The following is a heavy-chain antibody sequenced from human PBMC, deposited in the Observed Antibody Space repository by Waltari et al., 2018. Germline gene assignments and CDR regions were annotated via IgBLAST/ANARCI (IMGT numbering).Heavy chain of an antibody. CDR3: AKDSSSWYVGWYFDL. CDR1: ACTFSSSR. Sequence: QVQLVGSGGGVVQPVRSLRLSCAASACTFSSSRMHWVRQAPGKGLEWVAVIWYDGSNKYYADSVKGRFTISRDNSKNTLYLQMNRLRAEDTAVYYCAKDSSSWYVGWYFDLWGRGTLVTVSS. J-gene: IGHJ2*01. D-gene: IGHD6-13*01. CDR2: IWYDGSNK. V-gene: IGHV3-33*06.